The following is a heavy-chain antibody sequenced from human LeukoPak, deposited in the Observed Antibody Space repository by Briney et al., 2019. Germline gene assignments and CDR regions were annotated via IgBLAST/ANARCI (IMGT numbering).Heavy chain of an antibody. J-gene: IGHJ3*02. D-gene: IGHD6-25*01. CDR3: ATGPRLTFDI. CDR1: GYTLTELA. V-gene: IGHV1-24*01. Sequence: ASVKASCKVSGYTLTELAMHWVRQAPGKGLEWMGGFDPEDGETIYAQKFQGRVTMTEDTSTDTAYMELSSLRSEDTAVYYCATGPRLTFDIWGQGTMVTVSS. CDR2: FDPEDGET.